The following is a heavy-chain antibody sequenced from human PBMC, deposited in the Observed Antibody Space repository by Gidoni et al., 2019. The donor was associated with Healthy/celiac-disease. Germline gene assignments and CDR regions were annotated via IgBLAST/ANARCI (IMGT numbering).Heavy chain of an antibody. Sequence: QLQLQESGPGLVKPSETLSLTCTVSGGSISSSSYYWGWIRQPPGKGLEWIGSIYYSGSTYYNPSLKSRVTISVDTSKNQFSLKLSSVTAADTAVYYCARHGPPSHSGSYYMRCRGCDAFDIWGQGTMVTVSS. CDR2: IYYSGST. D-gene: IGHD1-26*01. CDR1: GGSISSSSYY. V-gene: IGHV4-39*01. CDR3: ARHGPPSHSGSYYMRCRGCDAFDI. J-gene: IGHJ3*02.